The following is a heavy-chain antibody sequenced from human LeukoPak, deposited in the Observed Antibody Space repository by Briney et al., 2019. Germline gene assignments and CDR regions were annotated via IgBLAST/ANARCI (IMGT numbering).Heavy chain of an antibody. V-gene: IGHV3-53*01. CDR2: IYSDGTT. D-gene: IGHD6-19*01. CDR3: ARCKGGWYDHFYVMDV. J-gene: IGHJ6*02. CDR1: GFTLRVNY. Sequence: GGSLRLSCVASGFTLRVNYMTWIRQTPGRGLEWVSVIYSDGTTKYADSAKGRFTISRDNTKSMVYLQMDTLRAEDTAVYYGARCKGGWYDHFYVMDVWGQGTTVTVSS.